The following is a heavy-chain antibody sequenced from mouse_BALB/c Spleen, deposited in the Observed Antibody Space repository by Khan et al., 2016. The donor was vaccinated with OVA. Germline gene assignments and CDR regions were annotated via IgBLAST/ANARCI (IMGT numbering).Heavy chain of an antibody. V-gene: IGHV1S134*01. J-gene: IGHJ2*01. Sequence: EVQLQESGAELGRPGSSVKLSCKTSGSTFTSYGIKWVKQRPGLGLEWIGYIYPGNGYTEYNERFQGKAILTSDTSSSTAYMQLRSLTSEDSAIYFCTTAYYRYYFDYWGQGTTLTVSS. D-gene: IGHD2-14*01. CDR2: IYPGNGYT. CDR1: GSTFTSYG. CDR3: TTAYYRYYFDY.